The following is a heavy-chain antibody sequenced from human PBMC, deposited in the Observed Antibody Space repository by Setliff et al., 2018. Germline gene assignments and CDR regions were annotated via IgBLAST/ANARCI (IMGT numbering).Heavy chain of an antibody. CDR3: ARVASGWWWFDY. J-gene: IGHJ4*02. D-gene: IGHD6-19*01. V-gene: IGHV3-74*01. Sequence: GGSLRLSCAASGFTFSSYWMHWVRQAPGQGLVWVSRINSDGSSTNYADSVKGRFTISRDNAKNTVYLQMNSLRAEDTAVYYCARVASGWWWFDYWGQGTLVTVSS. CDR1: GFTFSSYW. CDR2: INSDGSST.